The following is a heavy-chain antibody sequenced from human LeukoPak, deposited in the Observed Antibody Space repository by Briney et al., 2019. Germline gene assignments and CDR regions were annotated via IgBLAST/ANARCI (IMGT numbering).Heavy chain of an antibody. CDR1: GDRVSSNSAA. CDR3: TKTTRIVGGHNWFDP. V-gene: IGHV6-1*01. J-gene: IGHJ5*02. D-gene: IGHD3-16*01. CDR2: TYYRSKWKN. Sequence: SQTLSLTCAISGDRVSSNSAAWNWIRQSPSRGLEWLGRTYYRSKWKNDYAPSVKSRITIDADTSKNQISLSLTSLTPDDTAVYYCTKTTRIVGGHNWFDPWGQGTLVIVSS.